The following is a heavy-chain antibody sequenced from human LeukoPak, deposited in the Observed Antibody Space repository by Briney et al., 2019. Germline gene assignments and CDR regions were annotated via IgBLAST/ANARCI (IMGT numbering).Heavy chain of an antibody. D-gene: IGHD2-15*01. J-gene: IGHJ6*02. CDR1: GFTFSSYG. V-gene: IGHV3-33*01. CDR2: IWYDGSNK. CDR3: ARDRDCSGGSCYHTYGMDV. Sequence: PGRSLRLSCAASGFTFSSYGMHWVRRAPGKGLEWVAVIWYDGSNKYYADSVKGRFTISRDNSKNTLYLQMNSLRAEDTAVYYCARDRDCSGGSCYHTYGMDVWGQGTTVTVSS.